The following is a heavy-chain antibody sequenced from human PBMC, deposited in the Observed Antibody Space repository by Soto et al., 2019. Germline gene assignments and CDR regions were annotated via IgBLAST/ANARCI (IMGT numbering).Heavy chain of an antibody. Sequence: KPSETLSLTCTVSGGSISSYYWSWIRQPPGKGLEWIGYIYYSGSTNYNPSLKSRVTISRDNAKNTLYLQMNSLRAEDTAVYYCAREMGYSGYDSHRIYYYYYGMDVWGQGTTVTVSS. CDR3: AREMGYSGYDSHRIYYYYYGMDV. CDR1: GGSISSYY. J-gene: IGHJ6*02. CDR2: IYYSGST. V-gene: IGHV4-59*12. D-gene: IGHD5-12*01.